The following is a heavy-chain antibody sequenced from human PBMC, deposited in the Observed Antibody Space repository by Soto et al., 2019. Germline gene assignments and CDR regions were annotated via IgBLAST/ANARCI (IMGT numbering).Heavy chain of an antibody. J-gene: IGHJ4*02. D-gene: IGHD3-22*01. Sequence: QVTLKESGAVLVKPTETLTLTCTVSGFSLSNARMGVSWIRQPPGKALEWLAHIFSNDGKSYNTSLKSRLTSSKDTSKSQVVLTMTNTVPVDTATYYCARMGYFHSSGYAEDYWGQGTLVTVSS. CDR3: ARMGYFHSSGYAEDY. CDR2: IFSNDGK. CDR1: GFSLSNARMG. V-gene: IGHV2-26*01.